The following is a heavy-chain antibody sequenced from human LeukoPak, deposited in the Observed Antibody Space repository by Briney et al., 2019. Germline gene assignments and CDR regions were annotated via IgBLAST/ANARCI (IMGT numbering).Heavy chain of an antibody. D-gene: IGHD2-15*01. CDR3: ARLVVVAATRDY. Sequence: GASVKVSCKASGYTFTSYDINWVRQATGQGLEWMGWMNPNSGNTGYAQKFQGRVTMTRNTSISTAYMELSSLRSEDTAVYYCARLVVVAATRDYWGQGTLVTVSS. CDR2: MNPNSGNT. V-gene: IGHV1-8*01. J-gene: IGHJ4*02. CDR1: GYTFTSYD.